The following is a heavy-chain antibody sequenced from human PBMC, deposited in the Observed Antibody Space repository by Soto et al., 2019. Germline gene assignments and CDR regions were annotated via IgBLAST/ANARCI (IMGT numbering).Heavy chain of an antibody. V-gene: IGHV4-31*03. Sequence: SETLSLTCTDSGGSISSGGYYWSWIRQHPGKGLEWIGYIYYSGSTYYNPSLKSRVTISVDTSKNQFSLKLSSVTAADTAVYYCARAEKYYDILTGHRTAYYYYGMDVWGQGTTVP. D-gene: IGHD3-9*01. CDR2: IYYSGST. J-gene: IGHJ6*02. CDR3: ARAEKYYDILTGHRTAYYYYGMDV. CDR1: GGSISSGGYY.